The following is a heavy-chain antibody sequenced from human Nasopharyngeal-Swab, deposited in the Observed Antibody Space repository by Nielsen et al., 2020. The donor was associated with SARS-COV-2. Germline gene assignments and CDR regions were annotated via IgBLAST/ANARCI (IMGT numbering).Heavy chain of an antibody. J-gene: IGHJ4*02. CDR2: IKSKTDGGTT. CDR3: TTDVYYDFWSGYSPYFDY. D-gene: IGHD3-3*01. Sequence: GESLKISCAASGFTFSNAWMSWVRQAPGTGLEWVGRIKSKTDGGTTDYAAPVKGRFTISRDDSKNTLYLQMNSLKTEDTAVYYCTTDVYYDFWSGYSPYFDYWGQGTLVTVSS. V-gene: IGHV3-15*01. CDR1: GFTFSNAW.